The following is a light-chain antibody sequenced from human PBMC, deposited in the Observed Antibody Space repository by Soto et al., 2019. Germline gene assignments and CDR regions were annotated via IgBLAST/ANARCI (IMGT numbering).Light chain of an antibody. V-gene: IGLV2-8*01. CDR3: CSYAGSYTHV. CDR2: GVT. J-gene: IGLJ1*01. Sequence: QSVLTQPPSASGSPGQSVTISCTGTSRDVGGYNYVSWYRQHPGKAPQLMIYGVTKRPSGVPDRFSGSKSGNTASLTVSGLQAEDEADYYCCSYAGSYTHVFGTGTKLTVL. CDR1: SRDVGGYNY.